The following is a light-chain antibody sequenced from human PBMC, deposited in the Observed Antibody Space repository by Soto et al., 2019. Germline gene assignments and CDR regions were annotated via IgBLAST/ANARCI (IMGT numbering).Light chain of an antibody. Sequence: DIQMTQSPSTLSASVGDRVTITCRASQSISSWLAWYQQKPGKAPKLLIYDASSWESGVPSRFSGSGSATEFPLTISSLQHDDFATYYCQQYNSYSWTFGQGTKVEIK. CDR3: QQYNSYSWT. V-gene: IGKV1-5*01. CDR1: QSISSW. CDR2: DAS. J-gene: IGKJ1*01.